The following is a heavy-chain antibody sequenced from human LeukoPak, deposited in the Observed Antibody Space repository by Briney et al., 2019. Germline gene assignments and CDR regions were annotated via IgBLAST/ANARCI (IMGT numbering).Heavy chain of an antibody. V-gene: IGHV3-74*01. J-gene: IGHJ1*01. D-gene: IGHD3-22*01. CDR1: GFTFSSYW. CDR3: ARGPSAQTYYYDSSGYYYFQH. Sequence: PGRSLRLSCAASGFTFSSYWMHWVRQAPGKGLVWVSRINSDGSSTSYADSVKGRFTISRDNAKNTLYLQMNSLRAEDTAVYYCARGPSAQTYYYDSSGYYYFQHWGQGTLVTVSS. CDR2: INSDGSST.